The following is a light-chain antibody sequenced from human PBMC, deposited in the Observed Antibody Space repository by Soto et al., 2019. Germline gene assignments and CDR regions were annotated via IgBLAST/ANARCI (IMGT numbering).Light chain of an antibody. CDR3: CSYAGSSTDV. V-gene: IGLV2-23*02. CDR1: SSDVGSYNL. CDR2: EVN. J-gene: IGLJ1*01. Sequence: QSALTQPASVSGSPGQSITISCTGTSSDVGSYNLVSWYQQHPGKAPKLMIYEVNKRPSGVSNRFSSSKSGNTASLTISGLQPEDEADYYCCSYAGSSTDVFGAGTKLTVL.